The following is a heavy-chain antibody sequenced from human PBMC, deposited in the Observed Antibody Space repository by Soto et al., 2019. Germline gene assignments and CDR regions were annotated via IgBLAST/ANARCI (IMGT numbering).Heavy chain of an antibody. Sequence: GGSLRLSCATSGFTFSGYWMYWVRQAPGKGLEWVSSISSSTSYIYYADSVKGRFTISRDNARNSLFLQMNSLRVEDTAVYYCARDLFDSSDSYTGVDYYTLDVWGQGTTVTVSS. V-gene: IGHV3-21*01. CDR3: ARDLFDSSDSYTGVDYYTLDV. J-gene: IGHJ6*02. D-gene: IGHD3-22*01. CDR2: ISSSTSYI. CDR1: GFTFSGYW.